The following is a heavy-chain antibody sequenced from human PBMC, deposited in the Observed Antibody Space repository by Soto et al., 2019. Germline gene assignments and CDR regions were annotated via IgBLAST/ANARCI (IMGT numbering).Heavy chain of an antibody. CDR1: GLTSSGYA. D-gene: IGHD6-19*01. V-gene: IGHV3-33*01. J-gene: IGHJ4*02. CDR2: IWYDGNNK. CDR3: AREKNVGYSSGWLGY. Sequence: QVQLVESGGGVVQPGGSLRPPVQASGLTSSGYAMTWVGRAPGRGLGWVAAIWYDGNNKYYADSVKGRITISRDISENTVYLQMNSLRAEDTAVYYCAREKNVGYSSGWLGYWGQGTLVTVSS.